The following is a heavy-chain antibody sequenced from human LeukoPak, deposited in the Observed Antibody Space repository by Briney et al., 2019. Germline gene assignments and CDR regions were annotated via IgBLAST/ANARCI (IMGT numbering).Heavy chain of an antibody. CDR2: IYYSGNT. D-gene: IGHD3-22*01. CDR3: ARQNGAGYYYYFDS. CDR1: GGSISTYY. J-gene: IGHJ4*02. Sequence: SETLSLTCTVSGGSISTYYWSWIRQPPGKGLEWIGYIYYSGNTNYNPSLKSRVTISVDTSKNQFSPKLSSVTAADTAVYYCARQNGAGYYYYFDSWGQGTLVSVSS. V-gene: IGHV4-59*01.